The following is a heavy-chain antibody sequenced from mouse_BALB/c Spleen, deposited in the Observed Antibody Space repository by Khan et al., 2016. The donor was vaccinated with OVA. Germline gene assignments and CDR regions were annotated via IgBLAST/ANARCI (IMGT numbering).Heavy chain of an antibody. D-gene: IGHD1-1*01. J-gene: IGHJ2*01. CDR1: GYSITSDYA. V-gene: IGHV3-2*02. CDR2: ISYSGRT. Sequence: EVQLVESGPGLVKPSQSLSLTCTVTGYSITSDYAWNWIRQFPGNKLEWMGYISYSGRTSYNPSLKSRISITRDTSKNQFFLQLNSVTTEDTATYDCATSVTTTAVGATDFDYWGQGTMLTVSS. CDR3: ATSVTTTAVGATDFDY.